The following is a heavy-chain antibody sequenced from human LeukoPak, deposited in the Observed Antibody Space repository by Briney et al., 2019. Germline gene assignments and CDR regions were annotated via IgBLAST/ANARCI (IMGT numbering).Heavy chain of an antibody. D-gene: IGHD1-20*01. V-gene: IGHV3-21*01. CDR3: ARYIIPKYNWNDGGAFDI. J-gene: IGHJ3*02. CDR1: GFTFSSNS. Sequence: GGSLRLSCAASGFTFSSNSTNWVRQAPGKGLEWVSSITSSSYIYYADSVKGRFTISRDNAKNSLYLQMNSLRAEDTAVYYCARYIIPKYNWNDGGAFDIWGQGTVVIVSS. CDR2: ITSSSYI.